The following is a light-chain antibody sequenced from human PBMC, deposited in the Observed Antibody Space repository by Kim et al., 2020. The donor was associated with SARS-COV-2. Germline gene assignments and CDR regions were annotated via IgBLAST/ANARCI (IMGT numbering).Light chain of an antibody. CDR3: ATWDDILDGQI. J-gene: IGLJ2*01. CDR2: RNN. Sequence: ELTQPPSASGAPGQRVTFLCSGSSSNIGKNFVYWYLQLPRMAPKLLIYRNNQRPSGVPDRFSGSKSDTSASLAISGLRPEDEGDYYCATWDDILDGQIFGGGTKLTVL. CDR1: SSNIGKNF. V-gene: IGLV1-47*01.